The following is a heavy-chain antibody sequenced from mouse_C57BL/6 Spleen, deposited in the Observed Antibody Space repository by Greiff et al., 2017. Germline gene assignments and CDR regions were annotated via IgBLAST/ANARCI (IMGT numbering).Heavy chain of an antibody. J-gene: IGHJ4*01. Sequence: VQLQESGPGLVAPSQSLSITCTVSGFSLTSSGVHWVRQPPGKGLEWLVVIWSDGSTPYNSALKSRLSLSKDNSNSQVFLKMNSLQTDDTAMYYCARHEGLVYYAMDYWRQGTSVTVSS. V-gene: IGHV2-6-1*01. CDR2: IWSDGST. D-gene: IGHD6-2*01. CDR3: ARHEGLVYYAMDY. CDR1: GFSLTSSG.